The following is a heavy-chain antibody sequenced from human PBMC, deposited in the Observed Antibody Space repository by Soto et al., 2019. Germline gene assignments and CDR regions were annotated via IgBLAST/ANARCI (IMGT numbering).Heavy chain of an antibody. V-gene: IGHV4-61*08. J-gene: IGHJ3*01. CDR2: IYYDGGT. Sequence: TETLSLTCPVSGDSVISAAYSWSWIRQPPGKGLEWIGYIYYDGGTTYNSSLKSRVTISTDTSRSQLSLQLTSATPADTAVYYCARVLPGIAAAYDAFDVWGQGTMVT. CDR1: GDSVISAAYS. D-gene: IGHD6-13*01. CDR3: ARVLPGIAAAYDAFDV.